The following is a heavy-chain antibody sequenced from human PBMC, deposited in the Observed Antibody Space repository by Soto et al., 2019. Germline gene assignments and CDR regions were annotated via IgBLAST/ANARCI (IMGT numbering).Heavy chain of an antibody. V-gene: IGHV4-31*03. Sequence: QVQLQESGPGLVKPSQTLSLTCTVSGGSISSGGYYWSWIRQHPGKGLEWIGYIYYSGSTYYNPSLKSRVTISVDTSKNQSSLKLSSVTAADTAVYYCARAVKNCSGGSCYDPYNWFDPWGQGTLVTVSS. CDR3: ARAVKNCSGGSCYDPYNWFDP. CDR2: IYYSGST. CDR1: GGSISSGGYY. D-gene: IGHD2-15*01. J-gene: IGHJ5*02.